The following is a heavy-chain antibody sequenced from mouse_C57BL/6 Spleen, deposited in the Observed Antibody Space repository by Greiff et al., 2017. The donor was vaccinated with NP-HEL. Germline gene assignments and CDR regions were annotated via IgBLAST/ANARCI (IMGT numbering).Heavy chain of an antibody. D-gene: IGHD4-1*01. CDR3: TRELTAWFAY. Sequence: QVQLKESGAELVRPGASVTLSCKASGYTFTDYEMHWVKQTPVHGLEWIGAIDPETGGTAYNQKFKGKAILTADKSSSTAYMELRSLTSEDSAVYYCTRELTAWFAYWGQGTLVTVSA. J-gene: IGHJ3*01. V-gene: IGHV1-15*01. CDR1: GYTFTDYE. CDR2: IDPETGGT.